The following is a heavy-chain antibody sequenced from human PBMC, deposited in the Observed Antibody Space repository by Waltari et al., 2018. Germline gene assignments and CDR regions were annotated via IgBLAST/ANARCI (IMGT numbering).Heavy chain of an antibody. V-gene: IGHV4-39*01. J-gene: IGHJ5*02. D-gene: IGHD3-3*02. CDR2: ISYSGIT. Sequence: QLQLQESGPGLVKPSETLSLTCTVSGGYISSSGSSWGWIRQPPGKGLEWIGSISYSGITHYNTSPMSRVTISVDTSKNQFSLKLTSVIAAETAVFYCARFSKSANWIDPWGQGTLVTVSS. CDR3: ARFSKSANWIDP. CDR1: GGYISSSGSS.